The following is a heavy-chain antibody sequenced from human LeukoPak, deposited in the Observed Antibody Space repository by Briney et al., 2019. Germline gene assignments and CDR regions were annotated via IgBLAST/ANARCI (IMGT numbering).Heavy chain of an antibody. J-gene: IGHJ5*02. Sequence: ASVKVSCKASGYTFTSYAMHWVRQAPGQRLEWMGWINAGNGNTKYSQEFQGRVTITRDTSASTAYMELRSLRSDDTAVYYCARQSITIFGVVIILDNWFDPWGQGTLVTVSS. CDR1: GYTFTSYA. V-gene: IGHV1-3*01. CDR2: INAGNGNT. CDR3: ARQSITIFGVVIILDNWFDP. D-gene: IGHD3-3*01.